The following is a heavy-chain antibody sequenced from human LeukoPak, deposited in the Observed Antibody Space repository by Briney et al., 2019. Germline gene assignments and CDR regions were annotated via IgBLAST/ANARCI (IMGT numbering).Heavy chain of an antibody. D-gene: IGHD1-26*01. J-gene: IGHJ4*02. CDR1: GFSFNTYS. CDR3: SRDPTYYLRYGYFDY. CDR2: ISSSSTYI. V-gene: IGHV3-21*01. Sequence: GGSLRLSCAASGFSFNTYSMNWVRQAPGQGLEWVSPISSSSTYIYFADAVKGRFTVSRDNARNTVYLQMNSLRAEDTAVYYCSRDPTYYLRYGYFDYWGQGALVTVSS.